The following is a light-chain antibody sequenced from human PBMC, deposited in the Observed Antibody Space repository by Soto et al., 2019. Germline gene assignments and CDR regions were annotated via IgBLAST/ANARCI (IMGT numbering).Light chain of an antibody. V-gene: IGKV3-15*01. CDR1: QRVSSN. CDR3: QKYHKLPTDT. CDR2: VAS. J-gene: IGKJ2*01. Sequence: EIVMTQSPATLSVSPGERATLSCRASQRVSSNLAWYQQKPGQAPRLRIYVASTRSTGIPASFSVSGSGTECTRTISRLLYEDVAVYYCQKYHKLPTDTFGEGTKLEIK.